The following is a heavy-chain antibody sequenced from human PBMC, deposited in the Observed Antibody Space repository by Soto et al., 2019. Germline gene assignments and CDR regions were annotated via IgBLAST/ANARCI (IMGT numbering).Heavy chain of an antibody. Sequence: ASVKVSCKASGYTFTSYAMHWVRLAPGQRLEWMGWINAGNGNTKYSQKFQGRVTITRDTSASTAYMELSSLRSEDTAVYYCARAVAVAADFDYWGQGTLVTVSS. CDR2: INAGNGNT. CDR3: ARAVAVAADFDY. V-gene: IGHV1-3*01. CDR1: GYTFTSYA. J-gene: IGHJ4*02. D-gene: IGHD6-19*01.